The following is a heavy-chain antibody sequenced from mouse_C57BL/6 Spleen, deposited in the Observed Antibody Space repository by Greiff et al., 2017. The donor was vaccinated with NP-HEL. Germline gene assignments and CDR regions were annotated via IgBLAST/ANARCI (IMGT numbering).Heavy chain of an antibody. Sequence: VQLQQPGAELVRPGSSVKLSCKASGYTFTSSWLHWVKQRPIQGLEWIGNIDPSDRETHYNQQFKDKATLTVDKSSSTAYMQLSSLTSEDSAVYYCARERNDDKAWFAYGGQGTLVTVSA. D-gene: IGHD2-3*01. CDR3: ARERNDDKAWFAY. CDR2: IDPSDRET. CDR1: GYTFTSSW. J-gene: IGHJ3*01. V-gene: IGHV1-52*01.